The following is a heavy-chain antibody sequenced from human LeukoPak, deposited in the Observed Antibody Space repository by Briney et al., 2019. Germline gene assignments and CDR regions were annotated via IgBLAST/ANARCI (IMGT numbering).Heavy chain of an antibody. Sequence: SGGSLTLSCAASGFTFSSYSINWLRQAPGKGLEWVSYISSSSSTIYYAESVKGRFTIYRDNAKNSLYLQMNSLRDENTAVYYCARAVEYCSSTSCYPIFDYWGQGTLVTASS. J-gene: IGHJ4*02. CDR3: ARAVEYCSSTSCYPIFDY. V-gene: IGHV3-48*02. CDR2: ISSSSSTI. CDR1: GFTFSSYS. D-gene: IGHD2-2*01.